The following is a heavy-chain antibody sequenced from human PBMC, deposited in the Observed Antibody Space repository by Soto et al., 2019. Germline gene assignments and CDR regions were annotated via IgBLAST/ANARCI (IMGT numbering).Heavy chain of an antibody. Sequence: SVKVSCKASGGTFSSYAISWVRQAPGQGLEWMGGIIPIFGTANYAQKFQGRVTITADESTSTAYMELSSLRSEDTAVYYCARDIPAARDNYYYYGMDVWGQGTTVTVSS. CDR2: IIPIFGTA. J-gene: IGHJ6*02. CDR3: ARDIPAARDNYYYYGMDV. CDR1: GGTFSSYA. D-gene: IGHD2-2*01. V-gene: IGHV1-69*13.